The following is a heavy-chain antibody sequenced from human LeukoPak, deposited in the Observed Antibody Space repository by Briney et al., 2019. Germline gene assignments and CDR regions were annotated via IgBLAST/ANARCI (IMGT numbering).Heavy chain of an antibody. CDR3: ARDTPLGDLFGDY. D-gene: IGHD3-10*01. V-gene: IGHV1-69*13. J-gene: IGHJ4*02. Sequence: SVKVSCKASGGTFSSYAISWVRQAPGQGLEWMGGIIPIFGTANYAQKFQGRVTITADESTSTAYMELRSLRSDDTAVYYCARDTPLGDLFGDYWGQGTLVTVSS. CDR1: GGTFSSYA. CDR2: IIPIFGTA.